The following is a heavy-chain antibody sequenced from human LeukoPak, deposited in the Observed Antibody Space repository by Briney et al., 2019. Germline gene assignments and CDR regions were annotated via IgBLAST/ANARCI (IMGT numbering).Heavy chain of an antibody. V-gene: IGHV4-61*01. CDR3: ARVVGSPTHYYYMDV. CDR2: IYYSGST. D-gene: IGHD1-26*01. CDR1: GGSISSGSYY. Sequence: PSQTLSLTCTVSGGSISSGSYYWSWIRQPPGKGLEWIGYIYYSGSTNYNPSLKSRVTISVDTSKNQFSLKLSSVTAADTAVYYCARVVGSPTHYYYMDVWGKGTTVTVSS. J-gene: IGHJ6*03.